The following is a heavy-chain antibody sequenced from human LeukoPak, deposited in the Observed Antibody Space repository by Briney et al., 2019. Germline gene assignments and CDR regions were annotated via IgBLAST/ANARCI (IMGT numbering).Heavy chain of an antibody. CDR1: GFTFSSYA. V-gene: IGHV3-30-3*01. Sequence: PGRSLRLSCAASGFTFSSYAMHWVRQAPGKGLEWVAVISYDGSNKYYADSVKGRFTISRDNSKNTLYLQMNSLRAEDTAVYYCARERFRGGEGAFDIWGHGTMVTVSS. J-gene: IGHJ3*02. CDR3: ARERFRGGEGAFDI. D-gene: IGHD3-16*01. CDR2: ISYDGSNK.